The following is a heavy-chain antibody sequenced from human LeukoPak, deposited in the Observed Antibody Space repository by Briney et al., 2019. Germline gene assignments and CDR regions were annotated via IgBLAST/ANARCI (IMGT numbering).Heavy chain of an antibody. CDR3: ARRNTTMVAGLDY. V-gene: IGHV1-8*01. CDR1: GYTFTSYD. D-gene: IGHD5-18*01. J-gene: IGHJ4*02. CDR2: MNPNSGNT. Sequence: ASVKVSCKASGYTFTSYDINWVRQATGQGLEWMGWMNPNSGNTGYAQKFQGRVTMTRNTSISTAFMELSSLRSEDTAVYYCARRNTTMVAGLDYWGQGTLVTVSP.